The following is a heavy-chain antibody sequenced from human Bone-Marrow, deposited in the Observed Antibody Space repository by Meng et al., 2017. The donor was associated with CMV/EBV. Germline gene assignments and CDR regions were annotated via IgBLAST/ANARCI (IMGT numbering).Heavy chain of an antibody. Sequence: GESLKISCKGSGYSFTSYWIGWVRQMPGKGLEWMGIIYPGDSDTRYSPSFQGPVTLSADKSISTAYLQWSSLKASDTAMYYCTRQKAYYFDYWGQGTLVTVSS. CDR3: TRQKAYYFDY. CDR2: IYPGDSDT. CDR1: GYSFTSYW. J-gene: IGHJ4*02. V-gene: IGHV5-51*01.